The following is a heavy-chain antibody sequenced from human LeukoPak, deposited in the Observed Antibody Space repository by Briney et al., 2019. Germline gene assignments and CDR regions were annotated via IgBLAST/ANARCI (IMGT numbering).Heavy chain of an antibody. J-gene: IGHJ4*02. D-gene: IGHD2-15*01. V-gene: IGHV1-69*01. CDR1: GGTFSSYA. CDR2: IIPIFGTA. CDR3: ARSNIVVLVAATQGYFDY. Sequence: SVKVSCKASGGTFSSYAISWARQAPGQGLEWMGGIIPIFGTANYAQKFQGRVTITADESTSTAYMELSSLRSDAAAVYYCARSNIVVLVAATQGYFDYWGPGTLVTVS.